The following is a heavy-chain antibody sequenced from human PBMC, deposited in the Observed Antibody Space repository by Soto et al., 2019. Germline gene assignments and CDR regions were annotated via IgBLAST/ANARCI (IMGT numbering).Heavy chain of an antibody. CDR1: GFTISSHG. Sequence: GGFLRLSCAVSGFTISSHGMSWVRQAQGKGLEWVSAISGSGGSTYYADSVKGRFTISRDNSKNTLYLQMNSLRAEDTAVYYCAKDRTYYYDSSGPIADWGQGTLVTVSS. J-gene: IGHJ4*02. CDR3: AKDRTYYYDSSGPIAD. V-gene: IGHV3-23*01. D-gene: IGHD3-22*01. CDR2: ISGSGGST.